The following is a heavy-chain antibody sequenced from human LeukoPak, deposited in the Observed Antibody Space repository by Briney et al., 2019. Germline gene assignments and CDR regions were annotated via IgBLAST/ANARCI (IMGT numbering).Heavy chain of an antibody. CDR2: IYYSGST. CDR1: GGSISSSSYY. CDR3: ARGYSSGWYRIDY. Sequence: PSETLSLTCTVSGGSISSSSYYWGWIRQPPGKGLEWIGYIYYSGSTNYNPSLKSRVTISVDTSKNQFSLKLSSVTAADTAVYYCARGYSSGWYRIDYWGQGTLVTVSS. V-gene: IGHV4-61*05. J-gene: IGHJ4*02. D-gene: IGHD6-19*01.